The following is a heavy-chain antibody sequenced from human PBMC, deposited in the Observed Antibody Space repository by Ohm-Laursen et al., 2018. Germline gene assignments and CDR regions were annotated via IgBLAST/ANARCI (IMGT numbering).Heavy chain of an antibody. J-gene: IGHJ4*02. CDR1: GFTFCNYA. CDR3: AKVRYSSGYFDY. Sequence: SLRLSCAASGFTFCNYAMHWVRQAPGKGLEWVATINWNSGDIGYADSVKGRFTISRDNAKNSLYLQMNSLRAEDTALYYCAKVRYSSGYFDYWGQGTLVTVSS. V-gene: IGHV3-9*01. D-gene: IGHD5-18*01. CDR2: INWNSGDI.